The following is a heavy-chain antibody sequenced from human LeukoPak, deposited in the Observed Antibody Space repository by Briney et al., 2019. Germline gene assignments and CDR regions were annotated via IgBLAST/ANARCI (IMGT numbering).Heavy chain of an antibody. CDR3: AKGSRGNYDY. CDR1: GFTFNSYA. J-gene: IGHJ4*02. D-gene: IGHD1-26*01. Sequence: SRGFLRLSCAASGFTFNSYAMAWVRQAPEKGLEWVSSITDSGISTYYADSVKGRFTISRDNSKNTLYLQMNSLRAEDTAVYYCAKGSRGNYDYWGQGTLVTVSS. CDR2: ITDSGIST. V-gene: IGHV3-23*01.